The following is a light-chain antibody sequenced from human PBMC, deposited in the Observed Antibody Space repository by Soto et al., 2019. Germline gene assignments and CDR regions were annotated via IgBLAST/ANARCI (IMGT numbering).Light chain of an antibody. CDR3: AAWDDSLNGLV. Sequence: QSVLTQPPSASGTPGQRVTISCSGSSSNIGSNTVNWYQQLPGTAPKLLIYSDNQRPSGVPDRFSVSKSCTSVSLAISGLQSDDEADYYCAAWDDSLNGLVFGGGTKLTVL. V-gene: IGLV1-44*01. CDR2: SDN. J-gene: IGLJ2*01. CDR1: SSNIGSNT.